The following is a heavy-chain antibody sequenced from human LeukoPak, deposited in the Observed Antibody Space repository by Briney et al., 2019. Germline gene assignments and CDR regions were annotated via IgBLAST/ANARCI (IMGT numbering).Heavy chain of an antibody. CDR1: GGSIRSYY. CDR2: IYYSGST. CDR3: ARRGYYYYYYMDV. J-gene: IGHJ6*03. Sequence: SETLSLTCTVSGGSIRSYYWSWIRQPPGKGLEWIGYIYYSGSTNYNPSLKSRVTISVDTSKNQFSLKLSSVTAADTAVYYCARRGYYYYYYMDVWGKGTTVTISS. V-gene: IGHV4-59*12.